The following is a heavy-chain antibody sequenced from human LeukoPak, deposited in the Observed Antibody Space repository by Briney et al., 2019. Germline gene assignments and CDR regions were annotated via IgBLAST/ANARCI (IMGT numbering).Heavy chain of an antibody. Sequence: SETLSLTCTVSGGSISSNNYYWGWIRQPPGKGLEWIGNIYFTGSTYYSPSLKSRVTISVDTSNNQFSLKLSSVTAADTAVYYCAPRRWPYGAFDIWGQGTMVTVSS. CDR3: APRRWPYGAFDI. CDR2: IYFTGST. J-gene: IGHJ3*02. CDR1: GGSISSNNYY. D-gene: IGHD3-10*01. V-gene: IGHV4-39*01.